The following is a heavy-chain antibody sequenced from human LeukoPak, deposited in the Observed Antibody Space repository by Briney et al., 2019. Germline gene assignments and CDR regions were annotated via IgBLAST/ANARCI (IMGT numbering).Heavy chain of an antibody. D-gene: IGHD2/OR15-2a*01. CDR3: AKNTTGGYSDY. CDR2: INTYNGFS. Sequence: ASVKVSCKTSGYSFTSSGITWVRQAPGQGLEWMGWINTYNGFSKYARKLQGRVTMTADTSKSTAYMELSSLSSDDTAVYYCAKNTTGGYSDYWGQGTLVTVPS. V-gene: IGHV1-18*01. J-gene: IGHJ4*02. CDR1: GYSFTSSG.